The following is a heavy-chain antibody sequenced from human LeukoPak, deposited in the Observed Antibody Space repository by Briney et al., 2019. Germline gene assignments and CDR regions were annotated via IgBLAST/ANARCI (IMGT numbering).Heavy chain of an antibody. D-gene: IGHD3-16*02. Sequence: GGSLRLSCAASGFTFSDYYMSWVRQAPGKGLEWVANIKQDGSEKYYVDSVKGRFTISRDNAKKSLYLQMNSLRAEDTAVYYCARDFFALGGLIALLDYWGQGTLVIVSS. V-gene: IGHV3-7*01. CDR1: GFTFSDYY. J-gene: IGHJ4*02. CDR2: IKQDGSEK. CDR3: ARDFFALGGLIALLDY.